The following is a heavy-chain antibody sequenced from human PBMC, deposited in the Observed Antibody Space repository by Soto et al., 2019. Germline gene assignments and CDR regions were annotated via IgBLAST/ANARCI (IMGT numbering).Heavy chain of an antibody. J-gene: IGHJ4*02. D-gene: IGHD5-18*01. Sequence: PSETLSLSCAASGFTFDDYTMHWVRQAPGKGLEWVSLISWDGGSTYYADSVKGRFTISRDNSKNSLYLQMNSLRTEDTALYYCAKDTGTRLWAYYFDYWGQGTLVTVSS. CDR2: ISWDGGST. V-gene: IGHV3-43*01. CDR1: GFTFDDYT. CDR3: AKDTGTRLWAYYFDY.